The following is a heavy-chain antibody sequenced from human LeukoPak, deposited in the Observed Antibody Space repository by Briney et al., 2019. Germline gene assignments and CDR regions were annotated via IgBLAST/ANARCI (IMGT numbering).Heavy chain of an antibody. CDR2: ISSSGYTI. J-gene: IGHJ5*02. Sequence: PGRSLRLSCAASGFTFSSYAMHWVRQAPGKGLEWVSFISSSGYTIYYADFVKGRFTISRDNAKNSVYLHLNRLRDEDTAVYYCVRDFLDPTGSYSWFDPWGQGTLVTVSS. D-gene: IGHD1-26*01. CDR3: VRDFLDPTGSYSWFDP. V-gene: IGHV3-48*02. CDR1: GFTFSSYA.